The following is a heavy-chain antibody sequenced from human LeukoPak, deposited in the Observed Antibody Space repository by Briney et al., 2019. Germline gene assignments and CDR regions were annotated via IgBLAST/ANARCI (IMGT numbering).Heavy chain of an antibody. D-gene: IGHD3-22*01. CDR2: INAGNGNT. CDR3: ARVDYYDSSGYYYVGFDY. V-gene: IGHV1-3*01. J-gene: IGHJ4*02. Sequence: GASVKVSCKASGYTFTSYAMHWVRQAPGQRLEWMGWINAGNGNTKYSQKFQGRVTITRDTSASTAYMELSSLRSEDTAVYYCARVDYYDSSGYYYVGFDYWGQGTLVTVSS. CDR1: GYTFTSYA.